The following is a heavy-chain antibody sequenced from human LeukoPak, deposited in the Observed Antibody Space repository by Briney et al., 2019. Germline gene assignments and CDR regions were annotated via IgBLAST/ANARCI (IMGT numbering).Heavy chain of an antibody. D-gene: IGHD3-22*01. V-gene: IGHV4-39*01. CDR3: ARQYYDSSGYYLDGFDI. CDR1: GGSISSGDYY. Sequence: SETLSLTCTVSGGSISSGDYYWGWIRQPPGKGLEWIGSIYYSGSTYYNPSLKSRVTISVDTSKDQFSLKLSSVTAADTAVYHCARQYYDSSGYYLDGFDIWGQGTMVSVSS. J-gene: IGHJ3*02. CDR2: IYYSGST.